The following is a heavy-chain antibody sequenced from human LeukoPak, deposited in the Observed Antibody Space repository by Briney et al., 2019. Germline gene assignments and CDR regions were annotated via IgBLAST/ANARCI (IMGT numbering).Heavy chain of an antibody. Sequence: PGGSLRLSCAASGFTFSSHLTHWVRQAPGKGLVWVSRISSDGTYTNYADSVRGRFTISRDNAKNSLYLQMSNLRAEDTAVYYCAKARYSSSLTGFDYWGQGTLVTVSS. CDR3: AKARYSSSLTGFDY. CDR2: ISSDGTYT. J-gene: IGHJ4*02. V-gene: IGHV3-74*01. CDR1: GFTFSSHL. D-gene: IGHD6-13*01.